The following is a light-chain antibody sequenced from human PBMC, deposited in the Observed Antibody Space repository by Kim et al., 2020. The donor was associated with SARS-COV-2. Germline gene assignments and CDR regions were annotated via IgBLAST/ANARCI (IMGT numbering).Light chain of an antibody. Sequence: QSALTQPPSASGSPGQSVTISCTGTSSDVGGYNYVYWYQQHPGKAPKLMIYEVNKRPSGVPDRFSGSKSGNTASLTVSGLQADDEADYYCSSFAGSNNVFGTGTKVTVL. V-gene: IGLV2-8*01. J-gene: IGLJ1*01. CDR1: SSDVGGYNY. CDR3: SSFAGSNNV. CDR2: EVN.